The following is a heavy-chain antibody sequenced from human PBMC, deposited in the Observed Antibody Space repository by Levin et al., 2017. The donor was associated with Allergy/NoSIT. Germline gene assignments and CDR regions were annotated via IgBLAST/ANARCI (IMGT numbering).Heavy chain of an antibody. D-gene: IGHD4-17*01. Sequence: SETLSLTCTVSGGSVSSGSYYWSWIRQPPGKGLEWIGYIYYSGSTNYNPSLKSRVTISVDTSKNQFSLKLSSVTAADTAVYYCARDSAADYDYYYYGMDVWGQGTTVTVSS. CDR2: IYYSGST. J-gene: IGHJ6*02. CDR1: GGSVSSGSYY. V-gene: IGHV4-61*01. CDR3: ARDSAADYDYYYYGMDV.